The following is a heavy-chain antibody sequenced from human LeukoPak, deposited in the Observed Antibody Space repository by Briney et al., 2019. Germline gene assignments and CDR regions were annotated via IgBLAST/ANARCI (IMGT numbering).Heavy chain of an antibody. V-gene: IGHV3-48*01. D-gene: IGHD3-10*01. CDR2: ISSDSDTI. CDR1: GFTLSPYS. J-gene: IGHJ5*02. CDR3: VKDSYYGSGSYFGA. Sequence: GGSLRLSCSASGFTLSPYSVNWVRQAPGKGLEWVSYISSDSDTIYYADSVKGRFTMSRDDARNSLFLQMNSLRAEDTALYYCVKDSYYGSGSYFGAWGQGTLVTVSS.